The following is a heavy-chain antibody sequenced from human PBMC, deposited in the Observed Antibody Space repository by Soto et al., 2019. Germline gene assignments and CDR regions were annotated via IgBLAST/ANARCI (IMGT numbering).Heavy chain of an antibody. CDR2: IIPILGIA. D-gene: IGHD6-13*01. Sequence: GASVKVSCKASGGTFSSYTISWVRQAPGQGLEWMGRIIPILGIANYAQKFQGRVTITADKSTSTAYMELSSLRSEDTAVYYCARDRSRSSWYEAGDYWGQGTQVTVSS. J-gene: IGHJ4*02. V-gene: IGHV1-69*04. CDR1: GGTFSSYT. CDR3: ARDRSRSSWYEAGDY.